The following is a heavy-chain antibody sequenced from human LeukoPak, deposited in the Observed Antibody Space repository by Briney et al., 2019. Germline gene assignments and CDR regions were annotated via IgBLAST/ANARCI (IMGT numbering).Heavy chain of an antibody. CDR2: ITSTYTT. CDR3: ARDTAGGTFRFDP. Sequence: PGGSLRLSCAASGFTFSDYYMTWIRQTPGKGLEWVSYITSTYTTYYADSVKGRFTISRDNAKNSLYLQMNSLRAEDTAMYYCARDTAGGTFRFDPWGQGTLVTVSS. J-gene: IGHJ5*02. D-gene: IGHD2-8*02. V-gene: IGHV3-11*01. CDR1: GFTFSDYY.